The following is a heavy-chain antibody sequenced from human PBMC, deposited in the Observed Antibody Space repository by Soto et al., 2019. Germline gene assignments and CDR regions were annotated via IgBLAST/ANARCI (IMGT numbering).Heavy chain of an antibody. CDR2: ISSSGSTI. V-gene: IGHV3-48*03. Sequence: VGSLRLSCASSVFTFSSYEMNCVRHSPGKWLEWVSYISSSGSTIYYADSVKGRFTISRDNAKNSLYLQMNSLRAEDTAVYYCAREGGKQLDYGMEFWGQGTTVNVSS. CDR1: VFTFSSYE. CDR3: AREGGKQLDYGMEF. D-gene: IGHD6-6*01. J-gene: IGHJ6*01.